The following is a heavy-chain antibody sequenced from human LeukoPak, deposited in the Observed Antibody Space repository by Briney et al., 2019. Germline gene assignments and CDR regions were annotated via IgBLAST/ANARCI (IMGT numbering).Heavy chain of an antibody. Sequence: PSETLSLTCTVSGGSVSNYYWSWIRQPPGKGLEYIGHVYYSGSTDYNPSLKSRLAISVDNSMNQFPLKLSSVTAADTAVYYCARAGTVTSAFDIWGQGTMVTVSS. V-gene: IGHV4-59*08. CDR2: VYYSGST. CDR3: ARAGTVTSAFDI. J-gene: IGHJ3*02. D-gene: IGHD4-17*01. CDR1: GGSVSNYY.